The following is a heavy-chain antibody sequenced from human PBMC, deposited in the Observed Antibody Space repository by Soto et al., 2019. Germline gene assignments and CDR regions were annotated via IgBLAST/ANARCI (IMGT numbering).Heavy chain of an antibody. Sequence: QITLKESGPTLVKPTQTLTLTCTFSGFSLSTSGVGVGWIRQPPGKALEWLALIYWDDDKRYSPSLKSRLTXTXXTSKNQVVLTMTNMDPVDTATYYCAHLTTVTVFDYWGQGTLVTVSS. CDR1: GFSLSTSGVG. V-gene: IGHV2-5*02. D-gene: IGHD4-17*01. J-gene: IGHJ4*02. CDR3: AHLTTVTVFDY. CDR2: IYWDDDK.